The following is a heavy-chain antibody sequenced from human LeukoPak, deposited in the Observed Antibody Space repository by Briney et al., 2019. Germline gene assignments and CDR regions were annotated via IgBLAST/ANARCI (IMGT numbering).Heavy chain of an antibody. Sequence: GGSLRLSCAASGFTVSSNHMSWVRQAPGKGLEWVSVIYSGGSTYYADSVKGRFTISRDNSKNTLYLQMNSLRAEDTAVYYCAGLPMITFGGVNWGQGTLVTVSS. D-gene: IGHD3-16*01. CDR1: GFTVSSNH. J-gene: IGHJ4*02. CDR2: IYSGGST. V-gene: IGHV3-53*01. CDR3: AGLPMITFGGVN.